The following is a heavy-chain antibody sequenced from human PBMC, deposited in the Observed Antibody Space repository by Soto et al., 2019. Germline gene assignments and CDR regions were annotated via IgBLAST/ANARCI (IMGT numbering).Heavy chain of an antibody. Sequence: EVQLLESGGGLVQPGGSLRLSCAASGFTFSSYAMRWVRQAPVKGLEWVSAISGSGGSTYYADSVKGRFTISRDNPKNTLYLQMNSLRAEDTAVYYCARRGSGSYYDYWGQGTVVTVSS. V-gene: IGHV3-23*01. CDR3: ARRGSGSYYDY. D-gene: IGHD1-26*01. J-gene: IGHJ4*02. CDR2: ISGSGGST. CDR1: GFTFSSYA.